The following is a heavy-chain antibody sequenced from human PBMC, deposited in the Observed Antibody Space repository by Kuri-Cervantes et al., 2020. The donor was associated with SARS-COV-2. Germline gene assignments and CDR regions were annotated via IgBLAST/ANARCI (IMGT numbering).Heavy chain of an antibody. D-gene: IGHD6-25*01. Sequence: SETLSLTCTGSGYSISSSSYYWGWIRQPPGKGLEWIGSIYYSGSTYYNPSLKSRVTISVDSSKNQFSLKLSSVTAADTAVYYCARATSRPTIAAAGYFDSWGQGILVTVSS. CDR3: ARATSRPTIAAAGYFDS. J-gene: IGHJ4*02. CDR1: GYSISSSSYY. V-gene: IGHV4-39*07. CDR2: IYYSGST.